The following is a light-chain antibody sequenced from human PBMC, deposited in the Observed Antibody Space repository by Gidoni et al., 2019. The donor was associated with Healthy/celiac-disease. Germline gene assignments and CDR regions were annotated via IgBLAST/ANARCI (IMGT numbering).Light chain of an antibody. J-gene: IGKJ1*01. CDR3: QQRSNLSWT. Sequence: EIVLTQSPATLSLSPGERASQSVSSYLAWYQQKPGQAPRLLIYDASIRATGIPARFSGSGAGTDFTLTISSLEPEDFAVYYCQQRSNLSWTFGQGTKVEIK. V-gene: IGKV3-11*01. CDR1: QSVSSY. CDR2: DAS.